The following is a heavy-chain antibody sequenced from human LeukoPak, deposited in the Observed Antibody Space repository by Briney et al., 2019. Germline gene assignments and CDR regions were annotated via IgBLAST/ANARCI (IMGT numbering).Heavy chain of an antibody. Sequence: SETLSLTCTVSGDSFSTYYWGWIREPPGKGLEGIGSIYYSGSTYYNPSLKSRVTISVDTSKNQFSLKLSSVTAADTAVYYCARRVRIAVSTTGDYYMDVWGKGTTVTISS. J-gene: IGHJ6*03. V-gene: IGHV4-39*01. CDR3: ARRVRIAVSTTGDYYMDV. CDR1: GDSFSTYY. D-gene: IGHD6-19*01. CDR2: IYYSGST.